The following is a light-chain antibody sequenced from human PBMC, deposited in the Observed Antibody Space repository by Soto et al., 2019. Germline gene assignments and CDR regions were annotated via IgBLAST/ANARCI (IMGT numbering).Light chain of an antibody. CDR1: RTISSW. CDR2: KAS. Sequence: DITMTQSTSALSASLGDRATITCRASRTISSWLAWYQQKPGKAPKLLIYKASTLKSGVPSRFSGSGSGTEFTLTISSLQPDDFATYYCQHYNSYSEAFGQGTKVDIK. J-gene: IGKJ1*01. V-gene: IGKV1-5*03. CDR3: QHYNSYSEA.